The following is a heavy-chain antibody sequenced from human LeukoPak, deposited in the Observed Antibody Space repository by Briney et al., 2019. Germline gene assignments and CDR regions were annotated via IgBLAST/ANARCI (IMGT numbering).Heavy chain of an antibody. CDR2: ISGYNGNT. CDR3: ARDRAHGTDYFDY. J-gene: IGHJ4*02. CDR1: GYTFSNYG. V-gene: IGHV1-18*01. Sequence: ASVMVSCKASGYTFSNYGITWVRQAPGQGLEWMGWISGYNGNTNYAQKLQGRVTVTTDTSTSTAYMELRSLRSDDTALYYCARDRAHGTDYFDYWGQGTLVTVSS. D-gene: IGHD3-10*01.